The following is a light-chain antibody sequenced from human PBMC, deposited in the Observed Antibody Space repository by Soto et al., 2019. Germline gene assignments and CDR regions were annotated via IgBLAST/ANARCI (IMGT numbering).Light chain of an antibody. CDR3: QQYSRSPRT. Sequence: EIVLTQSPGTLSLSPGERATLSCRASESISSTFLAWYQQRPGQAPSLLIFAASSRATGIPDRFGGSGSGTDFTLTISRLEPEDFAVYYCQQYSRSPRTFGQGTRLEI. V-gene: IGKV3-20*01. CDR1: ESISSTF. CDR2: AAS. J-gene: IGKJ5*01.